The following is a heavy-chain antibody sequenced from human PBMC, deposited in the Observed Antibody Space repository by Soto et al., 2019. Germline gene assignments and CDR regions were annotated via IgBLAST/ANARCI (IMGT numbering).Heavy chain of an antibody. CDR2: FDPEDGET. D-gene: IGHD4-17*01. CDR1: GYTLTELS. Sequence: ASVKVSCKVSGYTLTELSMHWVRQAPGKGLEWMGGFDPEDGETIYAQKFQGRVTMTEDTSTDTAYMELSSLRSEDTAVYYFAKVHEGYGDYVFDYWGQGTLVTVSS. CDR3: AKVHEGYGDYVFDY. V-gene: IGHV1-24*01. J-gene: IGHJ4*02.